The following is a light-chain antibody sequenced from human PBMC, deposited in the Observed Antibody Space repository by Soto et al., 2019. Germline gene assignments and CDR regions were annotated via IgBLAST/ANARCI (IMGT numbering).Light chain of an antibody. CDR1: QSISSW. CDR2: KAS. V-gene: IGKV1-5*03. CDR3: QQYNSDPS. Sequence: DIQMTQSPSTLSASVGDRVTITCRASQSISSWLAWYQQKPGKAPKLLIYKASSLESGIPSRFSGSGSGTEFTLTISSLQPDDFATYYCQQYNSDPSFGGGNKVEIK. J-gene: IGKJ4*01.